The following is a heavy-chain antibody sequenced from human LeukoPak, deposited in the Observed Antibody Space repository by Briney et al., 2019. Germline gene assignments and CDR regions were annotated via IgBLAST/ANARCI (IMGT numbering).Heavy chain of an antibody. CDR2: ISYDGSNK. CDR1: GFTFSSYA. V-gene: IGHV3-30-3*01. CDR3: ARDNYPNYFDY. D-gene: IGHD4-11*01. J-gene: IGHJ4*02. Sequence: GGFLRLSCAASGFTFSSYAMHWVRQAPGKGLEWVAVISYDGSNKYYADSVKGRFTISRDNSKNTLYLQMNSLRAEDTAVYYCARDNYPNYFDYWGQGTLVTVSS.